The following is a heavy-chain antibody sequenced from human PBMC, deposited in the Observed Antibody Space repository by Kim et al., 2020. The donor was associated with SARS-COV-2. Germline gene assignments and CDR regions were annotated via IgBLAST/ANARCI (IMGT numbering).Heavy chain of an antibody. J-gene: IGHJ4*02. CDR3: TAGGGRY. CDR2: IKSKSDGRTR. V-gene: IGHV3-15*01. Sequence: GGSLRLSCAASGFTFKDAWMSWVRQAPGKGLEWVGRIKSKSDGRTRDYAAPVQGRYTISRDDSKNTLYLQMNSLEIEDTAVSYCTAGGGRYWGEGTLVTVPS. D-gene: IGHD3-10*01. CDR1: GFTFKDAW.